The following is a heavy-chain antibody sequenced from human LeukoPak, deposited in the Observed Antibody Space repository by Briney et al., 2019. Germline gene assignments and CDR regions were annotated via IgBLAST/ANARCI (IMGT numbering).Heavy chain of an antibody. Sequence: SETLSLTCTVSGGSISTYYWSWIRQPPGKGLEWIGSMYYSGSTNYKPSLKSRVTISVGTSKNQFSLKLCSVTAADTAVYYCARHAYYYDRSGSYEAFDIWGQGTMVTVSS. CDR1: GGSISTYY. J-gene: IGHJ3*02. CDR2: MYYSGST. V-gene: IGHV4-59*08. CDR3: ARHAYYYDRSGSYEAFDI. D-gene: IGHD3-22*01.